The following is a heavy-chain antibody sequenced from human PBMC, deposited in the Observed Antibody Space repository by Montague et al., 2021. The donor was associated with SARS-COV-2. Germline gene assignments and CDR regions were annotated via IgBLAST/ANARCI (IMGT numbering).Heavy chain of an antibody. J-gene: IGHJ6*02. Sequence: SETLSLTCAVYGGSFSGYYWTWIRQSPRKGLEWTGEINHSGSTNYNPSHKSRVTISVDTSKNQFSLKLSSVTAADTAVYYCACGEITTRGLIYYYGMDVWGQGTTVTVSS. CDR3: ACGEITTRGLIYYYGMDV. CDR1: GGSFSGYY. V-gene: IGHV4-34*01. CDR2: INHSGST. D-gene: IGHD4-11*01.